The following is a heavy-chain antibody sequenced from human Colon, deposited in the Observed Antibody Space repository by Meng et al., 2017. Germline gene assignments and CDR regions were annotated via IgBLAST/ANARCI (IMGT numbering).Heavy chain of an antibody. V-gene: IGHV4-4*02. Sequence: VQLPGSGPGLVKPSETLSLACSVSGASGSVNSYWSWVRQPPGRGLEWIGQIDHRGSAYYRPSLNSRATMSLDKSRNQFSLRLTSVTAADTAVYYCARHGGYYQDFWGQGTLVTVSS. CDR1: GASGSVNSY. D-gene: IGHD4-23*01. CDR2: IDHRGSA. J-gene: IGHJ4*02. CDR3: ARHGGYYQDF.